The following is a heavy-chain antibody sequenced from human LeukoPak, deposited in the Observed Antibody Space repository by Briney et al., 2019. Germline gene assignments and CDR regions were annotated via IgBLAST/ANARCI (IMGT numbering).Heavy chain of an antibody. J-gene: IGHJ4*02. D-gene: IGHD3-22*01. CDR1: GGTFSSYA. CDR2: IIPILGIA. CDR3: ARVEYYDSSGYYQPDY. V-gene: IGHV1-69*04. Sequence: SVNVSCKASGGTFSSYAISWVRQAPGQGLEWMGRIIPILGIANYAQKFQGRVTITADKSTSTAYMELSSLRSEDTAVYYCARVEYYDSSGYYQPDYWGQGTLVTVSS.